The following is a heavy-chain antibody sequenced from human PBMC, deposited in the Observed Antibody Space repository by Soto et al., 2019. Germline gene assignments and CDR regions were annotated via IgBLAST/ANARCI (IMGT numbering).Heavy chain of an antibody. Sequence: EVQLLASGGGLAQPGGSLRLSCAASGFTFSSYAMSWVRQGPGKGLEWVSAISGSGASTFYTDSVKGRFTVSRDNSKNTLYLQMNSLRAEDTAVYYCAKATIRFLDTYGMDVWGQGTTVAVSS. J-gene: IGHJ6*02. CDR2: ISGSGAST. V-gene: IGHV3-23*01. CDR1: GFTFSSYA. D-gene: IGHD3-3*01. CDR3: AKATIRFLDTYGMDV.